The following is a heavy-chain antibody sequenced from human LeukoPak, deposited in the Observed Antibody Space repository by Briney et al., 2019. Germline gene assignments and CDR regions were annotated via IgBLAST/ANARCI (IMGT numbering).Heavy chain of an antibody. Sequence: GGSLRLSCVACGFSFSDYYMSWIRQAPGRGLEWISYISGSGSDLYYADSVKGRFTISRDNANNSLYLQMNSLRAEDTAVYYCARSIGYYYTMDVWGQGTTVTVSS. J-gene: IGHJ6*02. D-gene: IGHD3-22*01. CDR1: GFSFSDYY. V-gene: IGHV3-11*01. CDR2: ISGSGSDL. CDR3: ARSIGYYYTMDV.